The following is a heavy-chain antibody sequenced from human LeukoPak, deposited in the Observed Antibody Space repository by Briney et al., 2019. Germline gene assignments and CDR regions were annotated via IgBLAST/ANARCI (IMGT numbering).Heavy chain of an antibody. D-gene: IGHD1-26*01. V-gene: IGHV3-23*01. CDR1: GFTFSSYA. CDR2: ISGSGGST. Sequence: GGSLRLSCADSGFTFSSYAMSWVRQAPGKGLEWVSVISGSGGSTYYADSVKGRFTISRDNSKNTLYLQMNSLRAEDTAVYYCAEDRVVSGIYFFDYWGQGTLVTVSS. CDR3: AEDRVVSGIYFFDY. J-gene: IGHJ4*02.